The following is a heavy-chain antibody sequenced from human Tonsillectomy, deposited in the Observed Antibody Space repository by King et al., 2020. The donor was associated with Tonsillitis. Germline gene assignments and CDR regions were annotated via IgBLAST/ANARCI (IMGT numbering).Heavy chain of an antibody. CDR3: AKDRTGHYY. Sequence: VQLVESGGGLVQPGGSLRLSCAASGFTFSSYAMSWVRQAPGRGLEWVSTISGSGISTYYADSVKGRFTISRDNSKNTLCLQMNSRRAEDTAVYYCAKDRTGHYYWGQGTLVTVSS. D-gene: IGHD7-27*01. J-gene: IGHJ4*02. V-gene: IGHV3-23*04. CDR1: GFTFSSYA. CDR2: ISGSGIST.